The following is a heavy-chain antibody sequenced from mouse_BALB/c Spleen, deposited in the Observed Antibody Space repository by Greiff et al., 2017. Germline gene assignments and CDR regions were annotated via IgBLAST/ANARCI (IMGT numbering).Heavy chain of an antibody. CDR1: GYTFTDYA. Sequence: VQLQQSGAELVRPGVSVKLSCKGSGYTFTDYAMHWVKRSHAKSLEGIVVMRTYYGDASYNPKFKGKATMTVYKSSSTAYMELVRLTAEDSAIYSSASAYGGFAFWGQGTLVTVSA. CDR2: MRTYYGDA. J-gene: IGHJ3*01. D-gene: IGHD6-5*01. CDR3: ASAYGGFAF. V-gene: IGHV1S137*01.